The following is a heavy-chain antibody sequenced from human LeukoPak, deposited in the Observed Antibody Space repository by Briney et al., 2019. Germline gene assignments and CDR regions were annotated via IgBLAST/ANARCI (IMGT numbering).Heavy chain of an antibody. CDR1: GGSISSSSYY. V-gene: IGHV4-39*01. J-gene: IGHJ5*02. Sequence: PSETLSLTCTVSGGSISSSSYYWGWIRQPPGKGLEWIGSIYYSGSTYYNPSLKSRVTISVGTSKNQFSLKLSSVTAADTAVYYCARPIWSGYYTGWFDPWGQGTLVTVSS. D-gene: IGHD3-3*01. CDR3: ARPIWSGYYTGWFDP. CDR2: IYYSGST.